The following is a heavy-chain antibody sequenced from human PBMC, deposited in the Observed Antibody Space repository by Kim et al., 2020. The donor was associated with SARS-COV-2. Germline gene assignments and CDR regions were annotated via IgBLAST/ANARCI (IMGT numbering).Heavy chain of an antibody. CDR3: ARIGSGSYYNGGDYYYYGMDV. V-gene: IGHV5-51*01. CDR1: GYSFTSYW. D-gene: IGHD3-10*01. CDR2: IYPGDSDT. Sequence: GESLKISCKGSGYSFTSYWIGWVRQMPGKGLEWMGIIYPGDSDTRYSPSFQGQVTISADKSISTAYLQWSSLKASDTAMYYCARIGSGSYYNGGDYYYYGMDVWGQGTTVTVSS. J-gene: IGHJ6*02.